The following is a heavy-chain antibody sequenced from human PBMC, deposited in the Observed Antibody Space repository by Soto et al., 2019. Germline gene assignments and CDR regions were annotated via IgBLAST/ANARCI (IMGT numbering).Heavy chain of an antibody. CDR3: ARDNERTFDY. V-gene: IGHV3-30-3*01. J-gene: IGHJ4*02. CDR2: ISYDGSNK. D-gene: IGHD1-1*01. CDR1: GFTFSSYA. Sequence: QVQLVESGGGVVQPGRSLRLSCAASGFTFSSYAMHWVRQAPGKGLEWVAVISYDGSNKYYADSVKGRFTISRDNSKNTLYLQMNSLRAEDTAVYYCARDNERTFDYWGQGTLVTVSS.